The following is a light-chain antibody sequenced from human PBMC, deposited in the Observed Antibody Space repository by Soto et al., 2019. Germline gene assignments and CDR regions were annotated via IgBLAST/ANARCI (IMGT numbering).Light chain of an antibody. CDR3: QQYNNWPPGIT. Sequence: EIVMTQSPATLSVSPGERATLSCRASQSVASNLAWYQQKPGQAPRLLIYTASTRATGIPARFSGSGSGTEFTLTISSLQSEDFAIYYCQQYNNWPPGITFGQGTRVEIK. J-gene: IGKJ5*01. CDR2: TAS. V-gene: IGKV3-15*01. CDR1: QSVASN.